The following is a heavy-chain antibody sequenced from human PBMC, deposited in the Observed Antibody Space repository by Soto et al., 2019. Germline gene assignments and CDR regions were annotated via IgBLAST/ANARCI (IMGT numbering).Heavy chain of an antibody. CDR1: GFTFSSYA. D-gene: IGHD6-6*01. CDR3: AKGFSSSFVEFDY. V-gene: IGHV3-23*01. J-gene: IGHJ4*02. CDR2: ISGSGGST. Sequence: EVQLLESGGGLVQPGGSLRLSCAASGFTFSSYAMSWVRQAPGKGLEWVSAISGSGGSTNYADSVEGRFTISRDNSKNTRYLQMNSLRAEDTAVYYCAKGFSSSFVEFDYWGQGTLVTVSS.